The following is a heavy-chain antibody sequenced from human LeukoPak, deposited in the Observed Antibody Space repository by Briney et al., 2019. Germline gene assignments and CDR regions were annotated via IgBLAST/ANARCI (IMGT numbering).Heavy chain of an antibody. Sequence: PSETLSLTCTVSGGSLSSYYWSLIRQPPGKGLEWIGYIYYSGSTNYNPSLKSRVTISVDTSKNQFSLKLSSVTAADTAVYYCARGSSSPVGGFDPWGQGTLVTVSS. D-gene: IGHD6-13*01. J-gene: IGHJ5*02. CDR2: IYYSGST. CDR1: GGSLSSYY. V-gene: IGHV4-59*01. CDR3: ARGSSSPVGGFDP.